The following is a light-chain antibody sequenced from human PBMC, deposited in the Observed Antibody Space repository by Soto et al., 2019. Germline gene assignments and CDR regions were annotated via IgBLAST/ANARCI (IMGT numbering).Light chain of an antibody. J-gene: IGLJ2*01. CDR2: NSN. Sequence: QSVLTQPPSASGTPGQRVTISCSGSRSNIGSNTVNWYQQLPGTAPKLLIYNSNQRPSGVPDRFSGSKSGTSASLAISGLQSEDEADYHCAAWDDSLTGPLFGGGTQLTVL. CDR3: AAWDDSLTGPL. CDR1: RSNIGSNT. V-gene: IGLV1-44*01.